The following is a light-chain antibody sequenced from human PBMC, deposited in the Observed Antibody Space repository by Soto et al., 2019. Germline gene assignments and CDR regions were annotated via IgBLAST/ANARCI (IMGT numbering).Light chain of an antibody. CDR2: VDPDGSH. Sequence: QLVLTQSPSASASLGASVKLTCTLSSGHVFYAIASHQQQPEKAPRFLMKVDPDGSHIKGDGIPDRFSGSSSGAERYLTISSLQCEDEADYYCQTWGTGSSWVFGGGTKVTVL. CDR3: QTWGTGSSWV. V-gene: IGLV4-69*01. CDR1: SGHVFYA. J-gene: IGLJ3*02.